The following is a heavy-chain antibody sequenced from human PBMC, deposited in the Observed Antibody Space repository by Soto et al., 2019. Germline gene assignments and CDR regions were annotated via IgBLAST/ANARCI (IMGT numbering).Heavy chain of an antibody. Sequence: QLQLQESRSGLVKPSQTLSLTCAVSVGSISSGGYSWSWIRQPPGKGLEWIGYIYHSGSTYYNPSTKSRVSISVDRPKKQYSLKLSSVTAADTAVYYCALGGDYGFDYWGQGTLVTVSS. CDR1: VGSISSGGYS. CDR3: ALGGDYGFDY. V-gene: IGHV4-30-2*01. CDR2: IYHSGST. J-gene: IGHJ4*02. D-gene: IGHD4-17*01.